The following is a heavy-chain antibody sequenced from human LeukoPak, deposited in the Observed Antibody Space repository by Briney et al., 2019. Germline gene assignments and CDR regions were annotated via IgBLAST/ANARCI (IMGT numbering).Heavy chain of an antibody. V-gene: IGHV4-4*02. CDR2: IYHSGST. CDR1: GGSISSSNW. D-gene: IGHD2-15*01. CDR3: ARGTSCSGGSCYRPGNWFDP. Sequence: PSGTLSLTCAVSGGSISSSNWWSWVRQPPGKGLEWIGEIYHSGSTNYNPSLKSRVTISVDKSKNQFSLKLSSVTAADTAVYYCARGTSCSGGSCYRPGNWFDPWGQGTLVTVSS. J-gene: IGHJ5*02.